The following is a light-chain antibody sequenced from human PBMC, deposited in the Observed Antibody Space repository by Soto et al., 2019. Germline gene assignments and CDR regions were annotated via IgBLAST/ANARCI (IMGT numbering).Light chain of an antibody. V-gene: IGLV3-21*02. CDR1: NIGSKS. CDR3: QVWDSSSDHTPV. Sequence: SYELTQPPSVSVAPGQTARITCGGNNIGSKSVHWYQQKPGQAPVLAVYDDSDRPSGIAERFSGSNSGNTATLTISRVEAGDEADYYCQVWDSSSDHTPVFGGGTKLTVL. J-gene: IGLJ3*02. CDR2: DDS.